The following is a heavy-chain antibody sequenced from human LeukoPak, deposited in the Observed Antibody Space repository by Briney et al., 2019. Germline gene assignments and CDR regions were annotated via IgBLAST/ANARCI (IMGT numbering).Heavy chain of an antibody. CDR1: GYSFTSYW. Sequence: GESLKISCKASGYSFTSYWIGWVRQMPGKGLEWTGIIYPGDSDTRYSPSFQGQVSISVDKSISAAYLQWSSLKASDTALYYCARRAGDGNNYRDAFDIWGQGTMVTVSS. V-gene: IGHV5-51*01. CDR2: IYPGDSDT. CDR3: ARRAGDGNNYRDAFDI. D-gene: IGHD5-24*01. J-gene: IGHJ3*02.